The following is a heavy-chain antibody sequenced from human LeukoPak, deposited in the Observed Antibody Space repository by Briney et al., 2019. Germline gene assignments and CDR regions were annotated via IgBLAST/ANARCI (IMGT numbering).Heavy chain of an antibody. V-gene: IGHV3-23*01. Sequence: PGGSLRLSCAASGFTFSSYAMSWVRQAPGKGLESVSAISGSGGSTYYADSVKGRFTISRDNSKNTLYLQMNSLRAEDTAVYYCARGQYCTNGVCTDYWYFDLWGRGTLVTVSS. J-gene: IGHJ2*01. CDR2: ISGSGGST. D-gene: IGHD2-8*01. CDR3: ARGQYCTNGVCTDYWYFDL. CDR1: GFTFSSYA.